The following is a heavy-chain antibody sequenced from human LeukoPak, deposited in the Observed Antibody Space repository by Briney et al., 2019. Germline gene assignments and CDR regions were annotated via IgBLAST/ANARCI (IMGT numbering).Heavy chain of an antibody. J-gene: IGHJ5*02. CDR3: ARDQSTSWYSGSDP. V-gene: IGHV1-18*01. D-gene: IGHD6-13*01. Sequence: ASVTVSCKTSGYTFTTCGISWVRQAPGQGLEWMGWISPYNGNTNYAQNLQGRVTMTTDTSTSTAYMELGSLRSDDTAVYYCARDQSTSWYSGSDPWGQGTLVTVSS. CDR1: GYTFTTCG. CDR2: ISPYNGNT.